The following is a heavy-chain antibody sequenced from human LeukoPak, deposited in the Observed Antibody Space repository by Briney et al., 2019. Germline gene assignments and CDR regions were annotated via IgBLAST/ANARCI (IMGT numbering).Heavy chain of an antibody. J-gene: IGHJ4*02. D-gene: IGHD2-15*01. V-gene: IGHV1-8*01. CDR1: GYTFTSYD. Sequence: ASVKVSCKASGYTFTSYDINWVGQATGQGLEWVGWMNPNSGNTGYAQKFQGRVTKTRNTSISTAYMELSSLRSEDTAVYCCAREFFGSGGSPTDYWGQGTLVTVSS. CDR2: MNPNSGNT. CDR3: AREFFGSGGSPTDY.